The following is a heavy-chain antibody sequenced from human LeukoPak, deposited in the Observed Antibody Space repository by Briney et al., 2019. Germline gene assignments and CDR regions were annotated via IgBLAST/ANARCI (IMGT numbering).Heavy chain of an antibody. CDR2: VYPRGGST. J-gene: IGHJ4*02. CDR3: ARDQEAFDY. V-gene: IGHV1-46*01. Sequence: ASVKVSCKASGYTFTNNYLHWVRQAPGQGLEWMGMVYPRGGSTSYAQNFQGRVTVTRDTSTTTVHMELRGLRSEDTAVYYCARDQEAFDYWGQGTVVTVSS. CDR1: GYTFTNNY.